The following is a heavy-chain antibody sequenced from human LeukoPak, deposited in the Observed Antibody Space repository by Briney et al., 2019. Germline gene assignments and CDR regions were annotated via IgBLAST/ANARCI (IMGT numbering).Heavy chain of an antibody. V-gene: IGHV3-21*01. CDR1: GFTFSSYA. CDR2: ISSSSSYI. J-gene: IGHJ6*02. Sequence: GGSLRLSCAASGFTFSSYAMHWVRQAPGKGLEWVSSISSSSSYIYYADSVKGRFTISRDNAKNSLYLQMNSLRAEDTAVYYCARVIWFGELRYYYGMDVWGQGTTVTVSS. D-gene: IGHD3-10*01. CDR3: ARVIWFGELRYYYGMDV.